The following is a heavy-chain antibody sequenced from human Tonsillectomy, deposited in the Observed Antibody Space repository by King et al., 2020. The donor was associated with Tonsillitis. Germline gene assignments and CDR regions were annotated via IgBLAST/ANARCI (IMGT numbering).Heavy chain of an antibody. CDR3: ARAWFGDLSPFDY. V-gene: IGHV4-4*02. CDR2: IFHSGST. D-gene: IGHD3-10*01. J-gene: IGHJ4*02. Sequence: QLQESGPGLVKPSGTLSLTCTVSGGSIRSSTWWSWVRQPPGKGLEWIGEIFHSGSTNYNPSLKSRVTISVDKSKNPFSLRLGSVTAAGTAVYYCARAWFGDLSPFDYWGQGTLVTVSS. CDR1: GGSIRSSTW.